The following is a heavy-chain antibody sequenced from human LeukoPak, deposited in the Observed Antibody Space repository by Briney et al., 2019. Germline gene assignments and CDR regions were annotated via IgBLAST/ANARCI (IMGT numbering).Heavy chain of an antibody. Sequence: GGSLRLSFAASGFTFSSDAMSSVRQAPGKGLGWVSAISGSGGSTYYADSVKGRFTISRDNSKNTLYLQMNSLRAEDTAVYYCARDDLIVLMVYAHSFDYWGQGTLVTVSS. J-gene: IGHJ4*02. CDR3: ARDDLIVLMVYAHSFDY. V-gene: IGHV3-23*01. CDR2: ISGSGGST. CDR1: GFTFSSDA. D-gene: IGHD2-8*01.